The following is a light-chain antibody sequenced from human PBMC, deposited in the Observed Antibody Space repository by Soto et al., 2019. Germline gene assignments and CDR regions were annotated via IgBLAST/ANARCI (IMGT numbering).Light chain of an antibody. J-gene: IGKJ5*01. CDR3: QQYHHWPPIT. CDR2: RAS. V-gene: IGKV3-15*01. CDR1: QNIDIN. Sequence: EIVLTQSPATLAVSPGEKATLSCRASQNIDINIVWYQQKPGQAPRLRVFRASTRATGVPARFSGSGSGTEFTLTISSLQSEDFAVYYCQQYHHWPPITFGQGTRLEIK.